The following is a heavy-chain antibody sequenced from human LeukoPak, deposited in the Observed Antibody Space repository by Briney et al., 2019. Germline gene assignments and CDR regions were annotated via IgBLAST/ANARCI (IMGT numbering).Heavy chain of an antibody. V-gene: IGHV4-39*01. CDR3: ARHGIYYGLGSSYGLPNWFDP. CDR1: GGSISSTRYY. Sequence: SETLSLTCTVSGGSISSTRYYWGWIRQPPGKGLEWIGSIYYSGSTYYNPSLKSRVTMSVDRSKSQFSLKLSSVTAADTAVYYCARHGIYYGLGSSYGLPNWFDPWGQGTLVTVSS. D-gene: IGHD3-10*01. CDR2: IYYSGST. J-gene: IGHJ5*02.